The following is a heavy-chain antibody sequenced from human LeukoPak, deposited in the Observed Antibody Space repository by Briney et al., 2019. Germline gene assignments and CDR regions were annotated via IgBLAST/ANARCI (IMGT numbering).Heavy chain of an antibody. J-gene: IGHJ4*02. V-gene: IGHV3-33*01. D-gene: IGHD3-22*01. CDR1: GFTFSSYG. Sequence: PGGSLRLSCAASGFTFSSYGMHWVRQAPGKGLEWVAVIWYDGSNKYYADSVKGRFTISRDNSKNTLYLQMNSLRAEDTAVYYCASRPYDNSGYYYVWGQGTLVTVSS. CDR2: IWYDGSNK. CDR3: ASRPYDNSGYYYV.